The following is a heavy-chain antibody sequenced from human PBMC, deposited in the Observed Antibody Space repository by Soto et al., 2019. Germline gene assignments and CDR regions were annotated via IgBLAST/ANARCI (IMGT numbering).Heavy chain of an antibody. Sequence: QVQLVQSGAEVKKPGASVNVSCKASGFTFSKYAMHWVRQAPGQRLEWMGWINAGNGNTRYLEKLQGRVTIIRDTSASTVYMELSSLRSEDTAVYYRARDYADIAVAGIPLLAHWGQGTLVTVSS. CDR2: INAGNGNT. V-gene: IGHV1-3*01. CDR1: GFTFSKYA. CDR3: ARDYADIAVAGIPLLAH. D-gene: IGHD6-19*01. J-gene: IGHJ4*01.